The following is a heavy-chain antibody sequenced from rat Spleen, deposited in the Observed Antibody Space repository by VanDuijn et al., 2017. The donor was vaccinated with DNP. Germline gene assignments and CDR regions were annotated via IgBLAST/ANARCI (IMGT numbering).Heavy chain of an antibody. CDR2: ISTSGSRT. CDR3: TRDEAALVAY. CDR1: GFTFSNYY. V-gene: IGHV5-27*01. D-gene: IGHD1-2*01. Sequence: EVQLVESGGGLVQPGRSLKLSCAASGFTFSNYYMAWVRQAPKKGLEWVATISTSGSRTYYPDSVKGQFTISRDNSETTLYLQMNSLRSEDTATYYCTRDEAALVAYWGQGTLVTVSS. J-gene: IGHJ3*01.